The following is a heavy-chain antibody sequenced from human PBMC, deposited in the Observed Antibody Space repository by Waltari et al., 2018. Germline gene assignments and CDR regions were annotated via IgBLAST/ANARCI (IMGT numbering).Heavy chain of an antibody. Sequence: QVQLQQWGAGLLKPSETLSLTCAVYGGSFSGFYWSWIRQPPGKGLEWIGGTNHSGSTNYSPSLKSRVTLSVDTSKNQFSLKLSSVTAADTAVYFCARANGGMAARKNKYNWFDPWAREPWSPSPQ. CDR2: TNHSGST. D-gene: IGHD6-6*01. V-gene: IGHV4-34*01. J-gene: IGHJ5*02. CDR1: GGSFSGFY. CDR3: ARANGGMAARKNKYNWFDP.